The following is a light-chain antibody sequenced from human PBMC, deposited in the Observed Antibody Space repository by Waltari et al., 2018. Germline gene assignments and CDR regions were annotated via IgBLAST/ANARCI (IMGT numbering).Light chain of an antibody. CDR3: GSYRTGNTYI. Sequence: QSALTQPPSVSKSLGQSVTISCTGTNSDIGGYYGVSWYQQHSATAPRLLIYEVSKRPSGVSDRFSGSKSGNTASLTISGLQPADEADYYCGSYRTGNTYIFGAGTRLTVL. CDR2: EVS. CDR1: NSDIGGYYG. J-gene: IGLJ1*01. V-gene: IGLV2-18*02.